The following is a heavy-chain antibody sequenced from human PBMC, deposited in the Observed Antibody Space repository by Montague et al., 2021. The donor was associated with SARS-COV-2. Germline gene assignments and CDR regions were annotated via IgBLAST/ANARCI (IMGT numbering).Heavy chain of an antibody. CDR3: ARVGRHRRVGLFGMDV. J-gene: IGHJ6*02. CDR1: GGSISSCSYY. Sequence: SETLSLTCTVSGGSISSCSYYWSWIRQPPGKGLVWIGSIYYSGSTNYNPSLQSRVTISVDTSKNQFSLKLSSVAAADTAVYYCARVGRHRRVGLFGMDVWGQGTTVTVSS. D-gene: IGHD3-22*01. CDR2: IYYSGST. V-gene: IGHV4-39*07.